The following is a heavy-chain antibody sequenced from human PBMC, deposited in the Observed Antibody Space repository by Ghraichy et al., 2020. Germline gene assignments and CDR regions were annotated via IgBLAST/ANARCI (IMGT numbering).Heavy chain of an antibody. CDR2: ISSSSSTI. CDR1: GFTFSTYS. J-gene: IGHJ4*02. V-gene: IGHV3-48*01. Sequence: LSLTCAASGFTFSTYSMNWVRQAPGKGLEWVSYISSSSSTIFYADSVKGRFTISRDNAKNSLYLQMNSLRAEDTAVYYCARVVRLGYFDYWGQGTLVTVSS. D-gene: IGHD2-2*01. CDR3: ARVVRLGYFDY.